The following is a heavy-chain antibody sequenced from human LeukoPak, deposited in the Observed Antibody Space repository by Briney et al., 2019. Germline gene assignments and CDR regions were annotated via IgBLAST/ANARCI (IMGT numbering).Heavy chain of an antibody. D-gene: IGHD6-19*01. CDR3: TTQYSSGWYGDVDAIS. CDR2: ISSSSSTI. CDR1: GFTFSSYS. Sequence: GGSLRLSCAASGFTFSSYSMNWVRQAPGKGLEWVSYISSSSSTIYYADSVKGRFTISRDNAKNSLYLQMNSLRDEDTAVYYCTTQYSSGWYGDVDAISWGQGTLVTVSS. J-gene: IGHJ4*02. V-gene: IGHV3-48*02.